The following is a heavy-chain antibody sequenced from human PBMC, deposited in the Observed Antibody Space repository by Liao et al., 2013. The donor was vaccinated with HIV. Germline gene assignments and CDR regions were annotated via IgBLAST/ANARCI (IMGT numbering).Heavy chain of an antibody. Sequence: QVQLQESGPGLVKPSQTLSLTCTVSGGSISSGFYYWSWIRQPAGKGLEWIGRIYTSGSTNYNPSLKSRVTISLDTSKNQFSLKLSSLTAADTAVYFCARARRHSAPDIWGQGTIVTVS. CDR3: ARARRHSAPDI. CDR1: GGSISSGFYY. CDR2: IYTSGST. D-gene: IGHD1-26*01. J-gene: IGHJ3*02. V-gene: IGHV4-61*02.